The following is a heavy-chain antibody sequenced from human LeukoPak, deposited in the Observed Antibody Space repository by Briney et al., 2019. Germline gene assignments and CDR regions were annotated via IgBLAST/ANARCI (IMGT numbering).Heavy chain of an antibody. CDR1: GGSISSYY. Sequence: SETLSLTCTVSGGSISSYYWSWIRQPPGKGLEWIGYIFYSGSTNCNPSLKSRVTISADTSKNQFSLKLSSVTAADTAVYYCARGILTGLDYFDYWGQGTLVTVSS. CDR3: ARGILTGLDYFDY. CDR2: IFYSGST. D-gene: IGHD3-9*01. V-gene: IGHV4-59*01. J-gene: IGHJ4*02.